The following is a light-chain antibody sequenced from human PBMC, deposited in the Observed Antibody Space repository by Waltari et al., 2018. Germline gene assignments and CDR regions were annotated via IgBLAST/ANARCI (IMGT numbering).Light chain of an antibody. J-gene: IGKJ1*01. CDR1: QSVSRA. Sequence: EIVLTQSPGTLSLSPGERATLSCRASQSVSRALAWYQQKPGHAPRLLIYGASNRATGIPDRFSGSGSGTDFSLTISSLEPEDFAVYYCQHYLRLPATFGQGTKVEIK. CDR3: QHYLRLPAT. CDR2: GAS. V-gene: IGKV3-20*01.